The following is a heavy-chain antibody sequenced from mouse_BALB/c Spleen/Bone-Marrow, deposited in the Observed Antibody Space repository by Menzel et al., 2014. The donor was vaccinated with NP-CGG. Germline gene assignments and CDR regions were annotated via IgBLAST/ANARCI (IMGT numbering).Heavy chain of an antibody. CDR1: GFTFSDFY. D-gene: IGHD2-1*01. Sequence: EVKLEESGGGLVQPGGSLRLSCATSGFTFSDFYMEWVRQPPGKRLEWIAASRNKVNDYTTEYSASVKGPFIVSRDTSQSILYLQMNALRAEDTAIYYCAKAVYGNIDYWGQGTTLTVSS. V-gene: IGHV7-1*02. J-gene: IGHJ2*01. CDR3: AKAVYGNIDY. CDR2: SRNKVNDYTT.